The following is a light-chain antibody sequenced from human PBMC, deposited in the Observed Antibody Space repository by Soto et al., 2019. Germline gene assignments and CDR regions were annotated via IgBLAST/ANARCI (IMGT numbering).Light chain of an antibody. V-gene: IGKV3-15*01. J-gene: IGKJ4*01. CDR1: QSVSSH. Sequence: IVMTQSPATLSVSPGERVTLSCRASQSVSSHLAWYQQKPGQSPRLLMYAASTRANGIPARFSGSGSGTEFTLTITSLQSEDFALYYCQQYFDLVTFGGGTKLEIK. CDR2: AAS. CDR3: QQYFDLVT.